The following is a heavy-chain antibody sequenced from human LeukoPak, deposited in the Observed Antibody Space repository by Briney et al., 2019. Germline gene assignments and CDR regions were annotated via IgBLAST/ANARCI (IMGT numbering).Heavy chain of an antibody. Sequence: GGSLRLSCAASRFTFSSYGMHWVRQAPGKGLEWVAVISYDGSNKYYADSVKGRFTISRDNSKNTLYLQMNSLRAEDTTVYYCAKDLDYDSSGFFDYWGQGTLVTVSS. J-gene: IGHJ4*02. V-gene: IGHV3-30*18. CDR3: AKDLDYDSSGFFDY. CDR1: RFTFSSYG. D-gene: IGHD3-22*01. CDR2: ISYDGSNK.